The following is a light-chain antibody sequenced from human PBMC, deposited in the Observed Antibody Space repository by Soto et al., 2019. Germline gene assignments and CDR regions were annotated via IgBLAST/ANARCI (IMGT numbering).Light chain of an antibody. V-gene: IGKV3-11*01. J-gene: IGKJ3*01. CDR2: NAS. Sequence: EIVLTQSPATLSLSPRERATLSCRASQRISNYLSWYQQKPGQAPRLLIYNASNRATNIPARFSGSGSGTDFTLTTSSLEPEDFAVYYCQQRYNWPRFTFGPGTKVDIK. CDR3: QQRYNWPRFT. CDR1: QRISNY.